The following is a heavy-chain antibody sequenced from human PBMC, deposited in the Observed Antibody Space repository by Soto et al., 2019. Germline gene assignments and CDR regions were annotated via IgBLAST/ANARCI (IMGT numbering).Heavy chain of an antibody. J-gene: IGHJ4*02. CDR1: GFTFRRYW. Sequence: EVHLVESGGGLVQPGGSLRLSCASSGFTFRRYWMHWVRQAPGKGLEFVSRITDDGSGTTYADSVKGRFTISRDNAKNTLYLQMNSLRAEDTAVYYCARDQTVTGPTTFDYCGQGTLVTVSS. CDR3: ARDQTVTGPTTFDY. D-gene: IGHD6-19*01. CDR2: ITDDGSGT. V-gene: IGHV3-74*03.